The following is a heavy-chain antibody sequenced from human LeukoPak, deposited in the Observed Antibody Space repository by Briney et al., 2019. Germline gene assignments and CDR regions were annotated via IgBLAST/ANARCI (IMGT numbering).Heavy chain of an antibody. CDR1: GYTFTSYY. CDR3: ARDMSGAAAGPVYFDY. Sequence: ASVKVSCKASGYTFTSYYMHWVRQASGQGLEWMGIINPSGGSTSYAQKFQGRVTMTRDTSRSTVYMELSSLRSEDTAVYYCARDMSGAAAGPVYFDYWGQGTLVTVSS. CDR2: INPSGGST. D-gene: IGHD6-13*01. J-gene: IGHJ4*02. V-gene: IGHV1-46*01.